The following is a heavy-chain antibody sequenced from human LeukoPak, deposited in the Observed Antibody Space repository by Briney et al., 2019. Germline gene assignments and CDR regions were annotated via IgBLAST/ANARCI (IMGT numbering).Heavy chain of an antibody. Sequence: PGGSLRLSCAASGFTFSSYGMHWVRQAPGKGLQWVAVISYDGSSEYYADSVKGRFIISRDNSKNTLYLQVNSLRAEDTAVYYCAKDSDIAVAGTDDAFDLWGQGTMVTVSS. CDR2: ISYDGSSE. D-gene: IGHD6-19*01. V-gene: IGHV3-30*18. J-gene: IGHJ3*01. CDR1: GFTFSSYG. CDR3: AKDSDIAVAGTDDAFDL.